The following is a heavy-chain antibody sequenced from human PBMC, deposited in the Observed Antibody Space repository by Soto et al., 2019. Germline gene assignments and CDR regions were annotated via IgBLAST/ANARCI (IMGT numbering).Heavy chain of an antibody. CDR1: GYSFTSYW. CDR3: ARQPMTTVTTYYYYYGMDV. D-gene: IGHD4-4*01. J-gene: IGHJ6*02. CDR2: IYPGDSDT. V-gene: IGHV5-51*01. Sequence: GESLKISCKGSGYSFTSYWIGWVRQMPGKGLEWMGIIYPGDSDTRYSPSFQGQVTISADKSISTAYLQWSSLKASDTAMYYCARQPMTTVTTYYYYYGMDVWGQGTTVTGSS.